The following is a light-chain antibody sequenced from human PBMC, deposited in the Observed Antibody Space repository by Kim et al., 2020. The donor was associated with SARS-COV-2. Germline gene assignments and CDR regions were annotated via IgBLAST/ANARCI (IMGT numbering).Light chain of an antibody. CDR1: QSIGDW. CDR2: DVS. Sequence: SAFVGDRVTIPCRASQSIGDWLAWYQQKPGKAPKVLLYDVSRLGGGVPSMFSVRGSGTEFTLTISSRQPDDFATYYCQQYNSYWTFGRGTKVDIK. V-gene: IGKV1-5*01. J-gene: IGKJ1*01. CDR3: QQYNSYWT.